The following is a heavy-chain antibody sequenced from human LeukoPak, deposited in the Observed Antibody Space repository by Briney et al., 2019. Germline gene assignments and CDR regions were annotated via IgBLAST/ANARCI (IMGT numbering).Heavy chain of an antibody. CDR3: AREGFKPKTLRGVMDDINDY. CDR2: ISYDGSNK. V-gene: IGHV3-30-3*01. Sequence: GGSLRLSCAASGFTFSSYAMHWVRQAPGKGLEWVAVISYDGSNKYYADSVKGRFTISRDNSKNTLYLQMNSLRAEDTAVYYCAREGFKPKTLRGVMDDINDYWGQGTLVTVSS. CDR1: GFTFSSYA. D-gene: IGHD3-10*01. J-gene: IGHJ4*02.